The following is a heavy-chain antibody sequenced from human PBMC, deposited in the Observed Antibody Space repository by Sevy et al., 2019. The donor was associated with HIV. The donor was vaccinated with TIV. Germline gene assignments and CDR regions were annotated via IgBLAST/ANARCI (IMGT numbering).Heavy chain of an antibody. V-gene: IGHV3-13*01. J-gene: IGHJ5*02. CDR3: VRGLQTHCDRTACPLDH. CDR2: IGTLGNT. CDR1: GFSFSGSD. Sequence: GGSLRLSCAGYGFSFSGSDMHWVRQPTGNGLEWISSIGTLGNTFYADSVKGRFTISRDNAKSSLYLEMSSLRAGDTALYYCVRGLQTHCDRTACPLDHSGQGTLVTVSS. D-gene: IGHD2-21*01.